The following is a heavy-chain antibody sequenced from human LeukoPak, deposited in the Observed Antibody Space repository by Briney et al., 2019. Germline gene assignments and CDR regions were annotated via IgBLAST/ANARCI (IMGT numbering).Heavy chain of an antibody. CDR2: IYYSGST. V-gene: IGHV4-59*08. Sequence: SETLSLTCAVSGGSISSYYWSWIRQPPGKGLEWIGYIYYSGSTNYNPSLKSRVTISVDTSKNQFSLKLSSVTAADTAVYYCARHGGHYSPFDIWGQGTMVTVSS. CDR3: ARHGGHYSPFDI. J-gene: IGHJ3*02. D-gene: IGHD3-22*01. CDR1: GGSISSYY.